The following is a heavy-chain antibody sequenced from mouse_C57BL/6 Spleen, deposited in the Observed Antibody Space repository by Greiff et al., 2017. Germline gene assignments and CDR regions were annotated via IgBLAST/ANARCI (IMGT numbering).Heavy chain of an antibody. CDR1: GYTFTSYW. CDR3: AGSGSNYDCDY. D-gene: IGHD2-5*01. V-gene: IGHV1-53*01. CDR2: INPSNGGT. J-gene: IGHJ2*01. Sequence: QVQLQQPGTELVKPGASVKLSCKASGYTFTSYWMHWVKPRPGQGLEWIGNINPSNGGTNYNEKFKSKATLTVDKSSSTAYMQLGSLTSEDSAVDYCAGSGSNYDCDYWGQGTTLTVSS.